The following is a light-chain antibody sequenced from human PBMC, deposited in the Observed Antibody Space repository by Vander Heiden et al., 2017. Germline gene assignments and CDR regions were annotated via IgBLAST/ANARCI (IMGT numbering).Light chain of an antibody. J-gene: IGLJ2*01. Sequence: QSVRTQPPSAYGTPGQRVTISCSGSSSNIGSNPANCYHQLPGTAPTLLIYSNNQRHSGVPDRFSGSKSGTSASLATSGLQSEDEADYYCAAWDASLNVVVFGGGTKLTVL. CDR1: SSNIGSNP. CDR3: AAWDASLNVVV. V-gene: IGLV1-44*01. CDR2: SNN.